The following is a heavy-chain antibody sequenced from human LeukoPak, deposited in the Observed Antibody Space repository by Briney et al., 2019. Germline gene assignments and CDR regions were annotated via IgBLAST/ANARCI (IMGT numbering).Heavy chain of an antibody. J-gene: IGHJ5*02. CDR1: GGSISSYY. Sequence: RSSETLSLTCTVSGGSISSYYWSWMRQPPGKGLEWIGYIYYSGSTNYNPSLKSRVTISVDTSKNHFSLKLSSVTAADTAVYYCARLRGVFDPWGQGTLVTVSS. CDR2: IYYSGST. CDR3: ARLRGVFDP. V-gene: IGHV4-59*08. D-gene: IGHD2-8*02.